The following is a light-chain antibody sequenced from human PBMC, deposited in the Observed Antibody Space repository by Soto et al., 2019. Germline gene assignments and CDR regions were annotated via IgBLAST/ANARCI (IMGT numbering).Light chain of an antibody. V-gene: IGLV2-14*01. CDR1: STDVGGYNA. CDR2: EVT. J-gene: IGLJ1*01. Sequence: LSQPASVSGSPGQTITISCTGTSTDVGGYNAVSWYQHHPGKAPKLIIYEVTHRPSGVSDRFSASKSGNTASPTISGLQAEDEADYYCNSFRVSHLYVFGTGTKVTVL. CDR3: NSFRVSHLYV.